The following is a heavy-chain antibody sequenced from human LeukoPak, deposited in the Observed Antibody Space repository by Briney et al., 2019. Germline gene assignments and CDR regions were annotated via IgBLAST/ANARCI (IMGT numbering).Heavy chain of an antibody. D-gene: IGHD2-15*01. Sequence: ASVKVSCKASGYTFTTYYMHWVRQAPGQGLEWMGIINPSGGNTTYAQKFQGRVTMTRDTSTSTIYMELSSLRSDDTAVYYCARAKPSKLGYCSGGSCYSGNDYWGQGTLVTVSS. V-gene: IGHV1-46*01. CDR2: INPSGGNT. CDR1: GYTFTTYY. J-gene: IGHJ4*02. CDR3: ARAKPSKLGYCSGGSCYSGNDY.